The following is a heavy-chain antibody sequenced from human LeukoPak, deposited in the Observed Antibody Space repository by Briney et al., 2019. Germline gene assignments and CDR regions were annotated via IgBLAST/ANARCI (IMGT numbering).Heavy chain of an antibody. CDR3: ARPSLRLGAFDI. V-gene: IGHV1-3*01. J-gene: IGHJ3*02. D-gene: IGHD3-22*01. Sequence: ASVKVSCKASGYTFTSYAMHWVRQAPGQRLEWMGWINAGNGNTKYSQKFQGRATITRDTSASTAYMELSSLRSEDTAVYYCARPSLRLGAFDIWGQGTMVTVSS. CDR2: INAGNGNT. CDR1: GYTFTSYA.